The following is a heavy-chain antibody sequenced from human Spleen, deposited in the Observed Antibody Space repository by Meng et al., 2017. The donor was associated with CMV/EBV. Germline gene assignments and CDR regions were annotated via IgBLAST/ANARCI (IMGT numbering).Heavy chain of an antibody. J-gene: IGHJ6*02. CDR2: IIPILGIA. Sequence: SVKVSCKASGYTFTNYAMNWVRQAPGQGLEWMGRIIPILGIANYAQKFQGRVTITADKSTSTAYMELSSLRSEDTAVYYCAMINYDFWSGYPLSGMDVWGQGTTVTVSS. V-gene: IGHV1-69*04. D-gene: IGHD3-3*01. CDR1: GYTFTNYA. CDR3: AMINYDFWSGYPLSGMDV.